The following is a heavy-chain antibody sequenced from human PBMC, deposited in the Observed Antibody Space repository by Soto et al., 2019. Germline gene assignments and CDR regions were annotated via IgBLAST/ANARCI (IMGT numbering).Heavy chain of an antibody. D-gene: IGHD6-19*01. CDR1: GFAFSSYA. CDR3: ARPFSSGWYGDFDY. J-gene: IGHJ4*02. CDR2: ISYDASNK. V-gene: IGHV3-30-3*01. Sequence: XVSLRLSCAASGFAFSSYAMHWVRRAPGKGLEWVAVISYDASNKYYADSVRGRFTISRDNSKKTMYLQMSSLRAEDTAVYYCARPFSSGWYGDFDYWGQGTLVTVSS.